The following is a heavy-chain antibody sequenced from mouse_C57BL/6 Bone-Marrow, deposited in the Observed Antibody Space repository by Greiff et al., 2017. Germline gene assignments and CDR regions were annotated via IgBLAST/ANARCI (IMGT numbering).Heavy chain of an antibody. V-gene: IGHV1-69*01. CDR1: GYTFTSYW. Sequence: QVQLQQPGAELVMPGASVKLSCKASGYTFTSYWMHWVKQRPGQGLEWIGEIDPSDSYTNYNQKFKGKSTLTVDKSSSTAYMQLSSLTSEDSAVYYGARSGSAQGRGAMDYWGQGTSVTVSS. D-gene: IGHD3-2*02. CDR3: ARSGSAQGRGAMDY. CDR2: IDPSDSYT. J-gene: IGHJ4*01.